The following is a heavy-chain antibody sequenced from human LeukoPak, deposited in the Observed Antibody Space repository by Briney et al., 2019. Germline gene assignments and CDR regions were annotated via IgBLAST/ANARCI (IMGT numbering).Heavy chain of an antibody. Sequence: PSGTLSLTCAVSGAFITNSHWWSWARQPPGKGLEWIGEIYHSGTTNYNPSLKSQVTISVDTSKNQFSLKLTSVTAADTAVYYCARHGGPTRGGWFDPWGQGTLVTVSS. D-gene: IGHD3-10*01. CDR3: ARHGGPTRGGWFDP. CDR1: GAFITNSHW. J-gene: IGHJ5*02. V-gene: IGHV4-4*02. CDR2: IYHSGTT.